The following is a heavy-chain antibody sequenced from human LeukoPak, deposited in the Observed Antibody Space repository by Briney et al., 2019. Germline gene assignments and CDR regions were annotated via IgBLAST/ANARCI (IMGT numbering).Heavy chain of an antibody. J-gene: IGHJ4*02. CDR3: ARGGPRITIVGVVINDFDY. CDR1: GGSISSGDYY. Sequence: SETLSLTCTVSGGSISSGDYYWSWIRQPQGKGLEGIGYIYHSGNTYYNPSLKSRLTISVDTPRNQFSLKLRSVTAADTAVYYCARGGPRITIVGVVINDFDYWGQGTLVTVSS. V-gene: IGHV4-30-4*08. D-gene: IGHD3-3*01. CDR2: IYHSGNT.